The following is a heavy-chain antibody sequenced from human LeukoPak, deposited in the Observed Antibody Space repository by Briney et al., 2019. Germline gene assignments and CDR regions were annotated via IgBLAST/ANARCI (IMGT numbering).Heavy chain of an antibody. CDR2: ISGSGGST. D-gene: IGHD3-3*01. V-gene: IGHV3-23*01. J-gene: IGHJ4*02. CDR1: GFTFSSYA. Sequence: GGSLRLSCAASGFTFSSYAMSWVRQAPGKGLEWVSAISGSGGSTYYADSVKGRFTISRDNSKNTLYLQMNSLRAEDTAVYYCAGIFGVVIGGYYFDYWGQGTLVTVSS. CDR3: AGIFGVVIGGYYFDY.